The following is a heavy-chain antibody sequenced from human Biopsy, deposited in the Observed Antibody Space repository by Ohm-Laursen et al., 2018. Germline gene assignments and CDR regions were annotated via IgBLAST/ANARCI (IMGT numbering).Heavy chain of an antibody. CDR2: IYYSGNT. V-gene: IGHV4-39*01. Sequence: GTLSLTCSVSGDSIATFNYYWGWVRQSPGKGLEWIGNIYYSGNTDYSPSLKSRVTISVDTSNNQFSLKLRSVTAADTAVYYCARQVDFWSGYVDYWGQGTLVAVSS. CDR1: GDSIATFNYY. J-gene: IGHJ4*02. CDR3: ARQVDFWSGYVDY. D-gene: IGHD3-3*01.